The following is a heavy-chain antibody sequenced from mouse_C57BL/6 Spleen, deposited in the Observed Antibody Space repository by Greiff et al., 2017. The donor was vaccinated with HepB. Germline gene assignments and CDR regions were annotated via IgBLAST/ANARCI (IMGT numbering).Heavy chain of an antibody. V-gene: IGHV1-82*01. D-gene: IGHD2-4*01. Sequence: QVQLQQSGPELVKPGASVKISCKASGYAFSSSWMNWVKRRPGKGLEWIGRIYPGDGDTNYNGKFKGKATLTADKSSSTAYMQLSSLTSEDSAVYFCARGDYDYIAYWGQGTLVTVSA. CDR2: IYPGDGDT. J-gene: IGHJ3*01. CDR3: ARGDYDYIAY. CDR1: GYAFSSSW.